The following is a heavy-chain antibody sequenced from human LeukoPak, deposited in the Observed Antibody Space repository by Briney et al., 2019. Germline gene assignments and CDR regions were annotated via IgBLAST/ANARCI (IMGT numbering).Heavy chain of an antibody. CDR2: ISSSGSTI. J-gene: IGHJ4*02. CDR3: ARLGYYYGSGSPL. CDR1: GFTFSSYE. V-gene: IGHV3-48*03. Sequence: PGGSLRLSCSASGFTFSSYEMNWVRQAPGKGLEWVSYISSSGSTIYYADSVKGRFTISRDNAKNSLYLQMNSLRAEDTAVCYCARLGYYYGSGSPLWGQGTLVTVSS. D-gene: IGHD3-10*01.